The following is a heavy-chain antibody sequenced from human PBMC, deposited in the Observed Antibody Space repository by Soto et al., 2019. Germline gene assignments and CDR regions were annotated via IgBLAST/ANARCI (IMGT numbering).Heavy chain of an antibody. D-gene: IGHD3-3*01. CDR3: ASTHYDFWSGYRYHYYGMDV. CDR1: GGSISTSNYY. Sequence: SETLSLTCTVSGGSISTSNYYWGWIRQPPGKGLEWIGNIHYSGNTYYNPSLKGRVTISVDTSKNQFSLKLSSVTAADTAVFYCASTHYDFWSGYRYHYYGMDVWGQGTTVTVSS. V-gene: IGHV4-39*01. CDR2: IHYSGNT. J-gene: IGHJ6*02.